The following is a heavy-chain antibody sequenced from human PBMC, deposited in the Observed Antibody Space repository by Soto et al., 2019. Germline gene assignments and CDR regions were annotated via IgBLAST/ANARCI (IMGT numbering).Heavy chain of an antibody. J-gene: IGHJ6*02. D-gene: IGHD3-10*01. CDR2: MYYSGIT. Sequence: QVQLQESGPRLVKSSQTLYLTCTVSGGSINSGDYYWSWIRQSPGKGLEWVGYMYYSGITDYNASLKSRITRSMDTSKNQFSLRLNSGPAANRAGYFWAGGSGVGGAGMDVWGQGTTVTVSS. CDR3: AGGSGVGGAGMDV. CDR1: GGSINSGDYY. V-gene: IGHV4-30-4*01.